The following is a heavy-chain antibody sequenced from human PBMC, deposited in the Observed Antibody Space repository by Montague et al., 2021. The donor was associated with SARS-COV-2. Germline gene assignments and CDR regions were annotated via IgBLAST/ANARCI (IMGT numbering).Heavy chain of an antibody. CDR2: XYWDDDK. Sequence: PALVKPTQTLTLTCTFSGFSLSTSGVGVGWIRQPPGKALEWLAIXYWDDDKRYSSSLKSRITITQYTSKNQVVLTMTNMDPVDTATYCCAHRQSRQWLAGGDFDYWGQGTLVTVSS. CDR1: GFSLSTSGVG. CDR3: AHRQSRQWLAGGDFDY. D-gene: IGHD6-19*01. V-gene: IGHV2-5*02. J-gene: IGHJ4*02.